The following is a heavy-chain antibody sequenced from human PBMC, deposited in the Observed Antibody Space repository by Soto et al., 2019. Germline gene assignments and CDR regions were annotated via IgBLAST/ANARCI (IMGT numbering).Heavy chain of an antibody. V-gene: IGHV1-69*13. D-gene: IGHD6-6*01. J-gene: IGHJ6*02. CDR2: IIPIFGTA. CDR3: ARTHFEYSSHFRGYYGMDV. Sequence: SVKVSCKASGGTFSSYAISWVRQAPGQGLEWMGGIIPIFGTANYAQKFQGRVTITADESTSTAYMELSSLRSEDTAVYYCARTHFEYSSHFRGYYGMDVWGQGTTVTVSS. CDR1: GGTFSSYA.